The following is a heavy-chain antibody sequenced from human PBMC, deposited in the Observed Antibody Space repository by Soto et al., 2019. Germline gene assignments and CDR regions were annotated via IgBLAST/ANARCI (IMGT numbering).Heavy chain of an antibody. D-gene: IGHD3-22*01. CDR2: ITYNGSNK. CDR3: VKGEYYYDGSAYYPFDY. J-gene: IGHJ4*02. CDR1: GFTFSSYN. Sequence: GGSLRLSCAASGFTFSSYNMNWVRQAPGKGLEWVSYITYNGSNKYYADSVKGRFTISRDNSKNTPYLQMSSLRPEDTAVYYCVKGEYYYDGSAYYPFDYWGQGRMVTVSS. V-gene: IGHV3-30*02.